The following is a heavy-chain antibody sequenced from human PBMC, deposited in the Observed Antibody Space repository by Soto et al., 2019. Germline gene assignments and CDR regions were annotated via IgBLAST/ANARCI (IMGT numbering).Heavy chain of an antibody. D-gene: IGHD1-20*01. V-gene: IGHV4-30-4*08. Sequence: TCTVSGGSFSNGNYYWSWIRQPPGKGLEWIGYIYYSGSTYYNPSLKSRLTISVDTSKNQFSLKLSSVTAADTAVYYCARVRHINAFDIWGQGTMVTVSS. CDR3: ARVRHINAFDI. J-gene: IGHJ3*02. CDR1: GGSFSNGNYY. CDR2: IYYSGST.